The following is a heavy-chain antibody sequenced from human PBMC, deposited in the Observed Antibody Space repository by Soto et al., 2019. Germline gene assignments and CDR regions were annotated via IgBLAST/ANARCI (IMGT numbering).Heavy chain of an antibody. CDR3: VKDSEAGGVRGGIEYFQR. CDR2: VNWNSDSI. CDR1: GFTFDDYA. Sequence: EVQLVESGGGLVQPGRSLRLSCAASGFTFDDYALHWVRQAPGRGLEWVSGVNWNSDSIDYADSVKGRFTISRDNAKNSLFMQMNGLRAVNTALYYGVKDSEAGGVRGGIEYFQRWGQRTLVTVSS. J-gene: IGHJ1*01. V-gene: IGHV3-9*01. D-gene: IGHD3-10*01.